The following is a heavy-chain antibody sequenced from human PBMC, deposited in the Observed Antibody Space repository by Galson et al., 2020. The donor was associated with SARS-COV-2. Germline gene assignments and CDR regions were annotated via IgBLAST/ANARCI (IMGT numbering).Heavy chain of an antibody. CDR3: ARGSSGWLRNSFDY. Sequence: ASVKVSCKSSGYTFTSNGINWVRQAPGQGLEWMGWISGYNGNTNYAQKLQGRVSMTTDTSTNTAYMELRSLRSDDTAVYYCARGSSGWLRNSFDYWGQGTLVTVSS. CDR2: ISGYNGNT. J-gene: IGHJ4*02. D-gene: IGHD6-19*01. CDR1: GYTFTSNG. V-gene: IGHV1-18*04.